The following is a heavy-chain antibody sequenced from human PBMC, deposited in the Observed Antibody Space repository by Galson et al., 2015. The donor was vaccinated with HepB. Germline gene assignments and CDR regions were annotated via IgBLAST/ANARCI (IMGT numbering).Heavy chain of an antibody. Sequence: SLRLSCAASGFTFSSYGMHWVRQAPGKGLEWVAFIRNDGSNKYYADSVKGRFTISRDNSKNTLYLQMNSLRAEDTAVYYCAKDRIYGSGSYFDYWGQGTLVTVSS. CDR2: IRNDGSNK. CDR1: GFTFSSYG. V-gene: IGHV3-30*02. D-gene: IGHD3-10*01. J-gene: IGHJ4*02. CDR3: AKDRIYGSGSYFDY.